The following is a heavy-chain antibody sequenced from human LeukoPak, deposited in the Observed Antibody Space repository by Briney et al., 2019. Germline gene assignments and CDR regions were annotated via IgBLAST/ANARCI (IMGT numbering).Heavy chain of an antibody. Sequence: ASVTVSCKASGYTFTGYYMHWMRQAPGQGLEWMGWINPNSGGTNYAQKFQGRVTMTRDTSISTAYMELSRLRSDDTAVYYCARVRHRYCSGGSCYSTLALYGWFDPWGQGTLVTVSS. CDR2: INPNSGGT. CDR1: GYTFTGYY. V-gene: IGHV1-2*02. D-gene: IGHD2-15*01. J-gene: IGHJ5*02. CDR3: ARVRHRYCSGGSCYSTLALYGWFDP.